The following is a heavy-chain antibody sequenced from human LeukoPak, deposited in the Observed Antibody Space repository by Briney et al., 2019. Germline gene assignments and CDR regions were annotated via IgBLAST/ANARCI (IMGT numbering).Heavy chain of an antibody. V-gene: IGHV4-31*03. D-gene: IGHD3-3*01. Sequence: PSETLSLTCTVSGGSISSGGYYWSWIRQLPGKGLEWIGYIYYSGSTYYNPYLKSRVTISVDTSKNQFSLKLSSVTAADAAVYYCARGSDRYYDFWSGYPYYYGMDVWGQGTTVTVSS. J-gene: IGHJ6*02. CDR3: ARGSDRYYDFWSGYPYYYGMDV. CDR1: GGSISSGGYY. CDR2: IYYSGST.